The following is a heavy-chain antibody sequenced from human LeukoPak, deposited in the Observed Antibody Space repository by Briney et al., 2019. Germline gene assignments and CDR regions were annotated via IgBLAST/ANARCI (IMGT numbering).Heavy chain of an antibody. V-gene: IGHV4-39*01. CDR2: IYYSGTT. CDR3: ARHSRGYYDSTGYYYGSHAFDI. CDR1: GGSISSSY. J-gene: IGHJ3*02. D-gene: IGHD3-22*01. Sequence: SETLSLTCTVAGGSISSSYWSWIRQPPGKGLEWIGSIYYSGTTYYNPSLKSRVTISVDTSRNQFSLKLSSVTAADTAVFHCARHSRGYYDSTGYYYGSHAFDIWGQGTMVTVSS.